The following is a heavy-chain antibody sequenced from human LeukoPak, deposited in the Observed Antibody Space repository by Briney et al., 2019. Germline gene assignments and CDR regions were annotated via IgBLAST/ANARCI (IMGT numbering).Heavy chain of an antibody. CDR2: ISGSGGST. CDR3: ARGHIAKFAFDI. J-gene: IGHJ3*02. CDR1: GFTFSSYW. D-gene: IGHD6-13*01. Sequence: PGGSLRLSCAASGFTFSSYWMSWVRQAPGKGLEWVSAISGSGGSTYYADSVKGRSTISRDNSKNTLYLQMNSLRAEDTAVYYCARGHIAKFAFDIWGQGTMVTVSS. V-gene: IGHV3-23*01.